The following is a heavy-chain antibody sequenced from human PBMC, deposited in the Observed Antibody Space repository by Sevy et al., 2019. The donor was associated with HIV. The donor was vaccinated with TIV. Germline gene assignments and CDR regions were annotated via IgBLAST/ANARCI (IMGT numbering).Heavy chain of an antibody. D-gene: IGHD1-26*01. Sequence: ASVKVSCQSSGYNFNIYTIHWVRQARGQGLEWVGWISPYDGDTDYVHNFHGRVSLTMDTSTSTAYLGLTSLRSDDTAVYFCTRDTWELLTGIAYYYSGMDVWGQGTTVTVSS. CDR3: TRDTWELLTGIAYYYSGMDV. V-gene: IGHV1-18*01. J-gene: IGHJ6*02. CDR2: ISPYDGDT. CDR1: GYNFNIYT.